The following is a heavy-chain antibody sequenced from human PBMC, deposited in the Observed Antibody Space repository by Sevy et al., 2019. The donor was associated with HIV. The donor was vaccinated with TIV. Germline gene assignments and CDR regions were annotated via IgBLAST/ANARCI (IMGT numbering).Heavy chain of an antibody. Sequence: GGSLRLSCVASEFRLSNYAMNWVRQAPGKGLEWVSGISGSGGSSYYADSVKGRFTISRDNSKNTLYLQMNSLRAEDKAMYYCAKVLYYDNSLFDYWGQGILVTVSS. V-gene: IGHV3-23*01. D-gene: IGHD3-22*01. J-gene: IGHJ4*02. CDR1: EFRLSNYA. CDR2: ISGSGGSS. CDR3: AKVLYYDNSLFDY.